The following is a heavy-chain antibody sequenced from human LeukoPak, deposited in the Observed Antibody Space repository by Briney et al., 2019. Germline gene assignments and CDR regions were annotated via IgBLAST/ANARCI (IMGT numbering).Heavy chain of an antibody. Sequence: ASVKVSCKASGYTFTGYYMHWVRQAPGQGLEWMGWINPNSGGTNYAQKFQGRVTMTRDTSISTAYMELSRLRSGDTAVYYCAASPGYYDSSALGYWGQGTLVTVSS. CDR2: INPNSGGT. D-gene: IGHD3-22*01. J-gene: IGHJ4*02. CDR3: AASPGYYDSSALGY. CDR1: GYTFTGYY. V-gene: IGHV1-2*02.